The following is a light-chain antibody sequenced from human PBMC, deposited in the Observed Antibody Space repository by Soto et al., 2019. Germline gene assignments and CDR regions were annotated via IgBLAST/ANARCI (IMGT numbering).Light chain of an antibody. J-gene: IGKJ4*01. Sequence: DIQMTQSPSSLSASVGDRVTITCQASQGINKYLNWYQQRPGKAPRLLIYDAANLGGGVPSRFSGRGSGKDYTLTITSLEPEDGATYYCHQYESLPGITCRGGTKVDLK. V-gene: IGKV1-33*01. CDR2: DAA. CDR3: HQYESLPGIT. CDR1: QGINKY.